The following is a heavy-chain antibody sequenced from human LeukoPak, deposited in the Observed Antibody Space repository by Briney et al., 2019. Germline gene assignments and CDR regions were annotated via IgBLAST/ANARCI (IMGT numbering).Heavy chain of an antibody. Sequence: QAGGSLRLSCAASGFTVSSNDMSWVRQAPGKGLEWVSYISSSGSTIYYADSVKGRFTISRDNAKNSLYLQMNSLRAEDTAFYYCAREGVVVGRDFDYWGQGTLVTVSS. CDR2: ISSSGSTI. D-gene: IGHD2-15*01. CDR3: AREGVVVGRDFDY. CDR1: GFTVSSND. V-gene: IGHV3-48*03. J-gene: IGHJ4*02.